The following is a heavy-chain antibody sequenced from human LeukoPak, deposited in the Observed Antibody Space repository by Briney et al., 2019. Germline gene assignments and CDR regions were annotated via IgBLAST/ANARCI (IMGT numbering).Heavy chain of an antibody. CDR1: GGTFSSYA. CDR2: INTNSGNP. J-gene: IGHJ4*02. D-gene: IGHD3-10*01. Sequence: GSSVKVSCKASGGTFSSYAISWVRQAPGQGLEWMGWINTNSGNPTYAQGFTGRFVFSLDTSVSTAYLQMFNLKAEDTAVYYCVRELETMVRGVVVDYWGQGTLVYVSS. CDR3: VRELETMVRGVVVDY. V-gene: IGHV7-4-1*01.